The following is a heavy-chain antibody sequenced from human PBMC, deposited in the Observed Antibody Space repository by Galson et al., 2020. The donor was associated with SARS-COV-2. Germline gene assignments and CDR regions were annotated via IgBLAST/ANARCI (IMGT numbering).Heavy chain of an antibody. CDR2: ISWNGDNI. D-gene: IGHD3-16*01. CDR1: GFKFDDYA. J-gene: IGHJ6*03. Sequence: SCAASGFKFDDYAMQWVRQTPGKGLEWVSSISWNGDNIDFADSVKGRFTISRDNAKNSLYLQMNSLRPEDTALYYCAKVGGYGNYYYYYMDVWGKGTTVTVSS. V-gene: IGHV3-9*01. CDR3: AKVGGYGNYYYYYMDV.